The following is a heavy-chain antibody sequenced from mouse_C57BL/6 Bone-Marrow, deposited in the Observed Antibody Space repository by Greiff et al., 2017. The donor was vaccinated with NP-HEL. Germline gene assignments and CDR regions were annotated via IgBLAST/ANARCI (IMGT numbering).Heavy chain of an antibody. J-gene: IGHJ2*01. CDR1: GYTFTSYW. CDR3: ARWKYFRYFDY. CDR2: IYPSDSET. D-gene: IGHD5-1*01. V-gene: IGHV1-61*01. Sequence: QVQLQQPGAELVRPGSSVKLSCKASGYTFTSYWMDWVKQRPGQGLEWIGNIYPSDSETHYNQKFKDKATLTVDKSSSTAYMQLSSLTSEDSAVYYCARWKYFRYFDYWGQGTTLTVSS.